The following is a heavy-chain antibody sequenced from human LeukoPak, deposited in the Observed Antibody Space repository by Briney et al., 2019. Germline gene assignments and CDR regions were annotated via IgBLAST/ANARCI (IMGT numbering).Heavy chain of an antibody. CDR2: IYYTGST. Sequence: SETLSLTCTVSGGSISSSSYYWGWIRQPPGKGLEWIGSIYYTGSTSYNSSLKSRVTISADTSKNQFSLKLNSVTAADTAVYYCTRGAGWLIDHWGQGILVTVSS. CDR1: GGSISSSSYY. D-gene: IGHD5-12*01. J-gene: IGHJ5*02. V-gene: IGHV4-39*07. CDR3: TRGAGWLIDH.